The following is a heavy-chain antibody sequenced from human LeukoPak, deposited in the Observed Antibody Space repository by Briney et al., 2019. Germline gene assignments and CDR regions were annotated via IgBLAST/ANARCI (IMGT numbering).Heavy chain of an antibody. CDR2: FYYSGST. Sequence: SETLSLTCTVSGGSISSSTYYWGCIRQPPGRGLEWIGSFYYSGSTYLNPSLKSRVTISVDTSKNQFSLKLSSVTAADTAVYYCASGHIVVVPAATYYYYYYMDVWGKGTTVTVSS. J-gene: IGHJ6*03. D-gene: IGHD2-2*01. CDR3: ASGHIVVVPAATYYYYYYMDV. V-gene: IGHV4-39*07. CDR1: GGSISSSTYY.